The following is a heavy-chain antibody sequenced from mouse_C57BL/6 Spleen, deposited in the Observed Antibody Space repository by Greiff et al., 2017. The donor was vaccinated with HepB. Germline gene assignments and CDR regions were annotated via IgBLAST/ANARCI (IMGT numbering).Heavy chain of an antibody. Sequence: VQLQQSGAELVKPGASVKMSCKASGYTFTSYWITWVKQRPGQGLEWIGDIYPGSGSTNYNEKFKSKATLTVDTSSSTAYMQLSSLTSEDSAVYYCARGLRDGSRGPWFAYWGQGTLVTVSA. CDR3: ARGLRDGSRGPWFAY. J-gene: IGHJ3*01. CDR1: GYTFTSYW. V-gene: IGHV1-55*01. D-gene: IGHD1-1*01. CDR2: IYPGSGST.